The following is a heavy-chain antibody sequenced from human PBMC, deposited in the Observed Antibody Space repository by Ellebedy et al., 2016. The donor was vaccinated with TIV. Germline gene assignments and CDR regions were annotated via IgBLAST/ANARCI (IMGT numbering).Heavy chain of an antibody. CDR3: AAGPDSGWDWYFDL. V-gene: IGHV1-58*02. CDR1: GFTFTSSA. J-gene: IGHJ2*01. D-gene: IGHD6-19*01. Sequence: ASVKVSCKVSGFTFTSSAMQWVRQARGQRLEWIGWIVVGSGNTNYAQKFQERVTITRDMSTSTAYMELSSLRSEDTAVYYCAAGPDSGWDWYFDLWGRGTLVTVSS. CDR2: IVVGSGNT.